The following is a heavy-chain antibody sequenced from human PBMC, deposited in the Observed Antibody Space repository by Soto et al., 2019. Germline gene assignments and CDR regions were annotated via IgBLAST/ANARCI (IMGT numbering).Heavy chain of an antibody. CDR2: IWYDGSNK. CDR1: GFTFSSYG. V-gene: IGHV3-33*01. D-gene: IGHD4-17*01. J-gene: IGHJ4*02. Sequence: GGSLRLSCAASGFTFSSYGMHWVRQAPGKGLEWVAVIWYDGSNKYYADSVKGRFTISRDNSKNTLYLQMNSLRAEDTAVYYCARTYGDHPYFDYWGQGTLVTVSS. CDR3: ARTYGDHPYFDY.